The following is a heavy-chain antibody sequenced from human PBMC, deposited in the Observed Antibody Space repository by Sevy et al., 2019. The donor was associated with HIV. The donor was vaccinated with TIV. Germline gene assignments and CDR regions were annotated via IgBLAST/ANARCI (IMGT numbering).Heavy chain of an antibody. Sequence: ASVKVSCKASGGTFSSYAISWVRQAPGQGLEWMGGIIPIFGTANYAQKFQGRVTITADESTSTAYMELSSLRSEDTAVYYCASGECGSCYPGGYYYYGMDVWGQGTTVTVSS. CDR3: ASGECGSCYPGGYYYYGMDV. J-gene: IGHJ6*02. V-gene: IGHV1-69*13. CDR2: IIPIFGTA. D-gene: IGHD2-15*01. CDR1: GGTFSSYA.